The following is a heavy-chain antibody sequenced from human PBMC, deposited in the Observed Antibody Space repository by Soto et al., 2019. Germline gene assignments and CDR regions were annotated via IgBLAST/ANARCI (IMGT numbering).Heavy chain of an antibody. CDR2: FLASGGNT. D-gene: IGHD3-3*02. CDR3: ARGGATIFGVIDS. J-gene: IGHJ4*02. Sequence: ASVKVSCKASGYSFFSYYIHWVRQAPGQGLEWMGRFLASGGNTDYAQRFRGRVSMTRDTSSTNTVSLELTSLTSDDTAVYYCARGGATIFGVIDSWGQGTRVTVSS. V-gene: IGHV1-46*01. CDR1: GYSFFSYY.